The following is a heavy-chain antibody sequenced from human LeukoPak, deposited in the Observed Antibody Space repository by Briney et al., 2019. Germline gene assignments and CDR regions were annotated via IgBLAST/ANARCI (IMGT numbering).Heavy chain of an antibody. CDR3: ARDDIVVVPAAHYYYYGMDV. Sequence: GGSLRLSCAASGFTFSDYYMSWIRQAPGKGLEWVSYISSSGSIIYYADSVKGRFTISRDNAKNSLYLQMNSLRAEDTAVYYCARDDIVVVPAAHYYYYGMDVWGQGTTVTVSS. V-gene: IGHV3-11*01. CDR2: ISSSGSII. J-gene: IGHJ6*02. D-gene: IGHD2-2*01. CDR1: GFTFSDYY.